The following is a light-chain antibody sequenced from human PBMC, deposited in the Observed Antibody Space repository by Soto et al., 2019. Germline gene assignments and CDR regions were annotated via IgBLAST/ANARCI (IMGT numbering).Light chain of an antibody. V-gene: IGLV2-14*01. Sequence: QSALTQPASVSGSPGQSIIISCTGTSSDLGSYNYVSWYQQHPGKVPKLMIYEVSNRPSGVSNRFSGSKSGNTATLTISGLQAEDEADYYCNSYTSSSTVIFGGGTKVTVL. CDR1: SSDLGSYNY. CDR2: EVS. CDR3: NSYTSSSTVI. J-gene: IGLJ2*01.